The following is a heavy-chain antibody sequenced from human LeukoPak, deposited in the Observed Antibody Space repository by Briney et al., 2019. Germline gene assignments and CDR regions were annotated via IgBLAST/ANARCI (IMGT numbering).Heavy chain of an antibody. Sequence: PGGPLRLSCAASGFTFDDYAMHWVRQAPGKGLEWVSGISWNSGSIGYADSVKGRFTISRDNAKNSLYLQMNSLRAEDTALYYCAKDIGTTVVTPVFDYWGQGTLVTVSS. D-gene: IGHD4-23*01. J-gene: IGHJ4*02. V-gene: IGHV3-9*01. CDR3: AKDIGTTVVTPVFDY. CDR2: ISWNSGSI. CDR1: GFTFDDYA.